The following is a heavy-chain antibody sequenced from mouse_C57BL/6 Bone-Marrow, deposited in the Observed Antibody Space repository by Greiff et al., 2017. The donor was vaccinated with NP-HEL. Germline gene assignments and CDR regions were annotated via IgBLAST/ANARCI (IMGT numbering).Heavy chain of an antibody. Sequence: EVKLVESGGGLVKPGGSLKLSCAASGFTFSSYAMSWVRQTPEKRLEWVATISDGGSYTYYPDNVKGRFTISRDNAKNNLYLQMSHLKSEDTAMYYCARDYGYAMDYWGQGTSFTVSS. J-gene: IGHJ4*01. CDR3: ARDYGYAMDY. CDR2: ISDGGSYT. V-gene: IGHV5-4*01. D-gene: IGHD1-1*01. CDR1: GFTFSSYA.